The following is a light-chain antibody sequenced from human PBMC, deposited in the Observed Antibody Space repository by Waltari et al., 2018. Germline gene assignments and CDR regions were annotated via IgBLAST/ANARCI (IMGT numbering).Light chain of an antibody. CDR2: GAS. J-gene: IGKJ4*01. Sequence: EVVMTQSQATLSLSPGERATLSCRASQSVSSFLAWYQQKPGNAPRLLIYGASTRATGIPARFSGSRSGTEFTLTISSLQSEDFAVYYCQQYNDWPPLTFGGGTKVEIK. V-gene: IGKV3-15*01. CDR3: QQYNDWPPLT. CDR1: QSVSSF.